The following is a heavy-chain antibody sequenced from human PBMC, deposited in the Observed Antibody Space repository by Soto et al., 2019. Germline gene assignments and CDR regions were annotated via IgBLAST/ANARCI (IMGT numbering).Heavy chain of an antibody. CDR3: ASTNSRSYYMDV. CDR2: ISSSSSYI. J-gene: IGHJ6*03. V-gene: IGHV3-21*01. D-gene: IGHD6-13*01. Sequence: EVQLVESGGGLVKPGGSLRLSCAASGFTFSSYSMNWVRQAPGKGLEWVSSISSSSSYIYYADSVKGRFTISRDNAKNSLYLXXXXXXXXXTAVXYCASTNSRSYYMDVWGKGTTVTVSS. CDR1: GFTFSSYS.